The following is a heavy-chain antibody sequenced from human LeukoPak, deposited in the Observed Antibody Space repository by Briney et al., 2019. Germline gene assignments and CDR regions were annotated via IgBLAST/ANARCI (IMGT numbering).Heavy chain of an antibody. J-gene: IGHJ5*02. Sequence: SETLSLTCTVSGGSISSYYWNWIRQPPGKGLEWIGYIYYSGSTNYNPSLKSRVTISVDTSKNQFSLNLTSVTAADTAVYYCARFTPQGYGWGGYNRFDPWGQGTLVTVSS. V-gene: IGHV4-59*01. D-gene: IGHD3-16*01. CDR2: IYYSGST. CDR3: ARFTPQGYGWGGYNRFDP. CDR1: GGSISSYY.